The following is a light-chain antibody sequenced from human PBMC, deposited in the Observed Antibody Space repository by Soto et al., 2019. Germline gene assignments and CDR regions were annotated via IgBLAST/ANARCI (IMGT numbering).Light chain of an antibody. CDR3: QSYDSSLSVVV. CDR2: GNS. Sequence: QSVLTQPPSVSGAPGQRVTISCTGSSSNIGAGYDVHWYQQFPGTAPKLLIYGNSNRPSGVPDRFSGSKSGTSASPAITGLQAEDEADYYCQSYDSSLSVVVFGGGTKLTVL. J-gene: IGLJ2*01. V-gene: IGLV1-40*01. CDR1: SSNIGAGYD.